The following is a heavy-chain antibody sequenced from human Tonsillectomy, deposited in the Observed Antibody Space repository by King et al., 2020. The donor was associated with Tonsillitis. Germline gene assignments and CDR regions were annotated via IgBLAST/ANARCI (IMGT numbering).Heavy chain of an antibody. CDR1: GASVSSDDYY. CDR3: ARDGPGA. D-gene: IGHD3-10*01. Sequence: VQLQESGPGLVKPSQTLSLTCTVSGASVSSDDYYWGWVRQPPGKGLEWIGYAYYSGSSSYNPSLKSRVTISLDTSKNRFSLNLSSVTAADTAVYFCARDGPGAWGQGTLVTVSS. CDR2: AYYSGSS. V-gene: IGHV4-30-4*01. J-gene: IGHJ5*02.